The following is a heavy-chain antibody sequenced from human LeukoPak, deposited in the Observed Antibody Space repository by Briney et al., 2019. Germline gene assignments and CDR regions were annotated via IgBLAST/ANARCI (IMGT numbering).Heavy chain of an antibody. CDR2: MNPNSGNT. J-gene: IGHJ5*02. CDR3: ARGSGIAVADNWFDP. Sequence: ASVKVSCKASGYTCTSYDINWVRQATGQGLEWMGWMNPNSGNTGYAQKFQGRVTMTRDTSISTAYMELSSLRSEDTAVYYCARGSGIAVADNWFDPWGQGTLVTVSS. V-gene: IGHV1-8*01. CDR1: GYTCTSYD. D-gene: IGHD6-19*01.